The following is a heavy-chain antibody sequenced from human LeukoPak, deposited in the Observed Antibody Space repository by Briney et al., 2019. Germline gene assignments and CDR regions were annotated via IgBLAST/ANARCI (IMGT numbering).Heavy chain of an antibody. CDR1: GYTFTSYG. D-gene: IGHD3-22*01. V-gene: IGHV1-18*01. CDR2: ISAYNGNT. CDR3: ARYVGYSSGYYPLDY. Sequence: VASVKVSCKASGYTFTSYGISRVRQAPGQGLEWMGWISAYNGNTNYAQKLQGRVTMTTDTSTSTAYMELRSLRSDDTAVYYCARYVGYSSGYYPLDYWGQGTLVTVSS. J-gene: IGHJ4*02.